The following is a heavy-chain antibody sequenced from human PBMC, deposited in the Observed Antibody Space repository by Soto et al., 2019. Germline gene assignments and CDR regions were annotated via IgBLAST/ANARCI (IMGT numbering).Heavy chain of an antibody. D-gene: IGHD6-13*01. V-gene: IGHV4-59*01. CDR1: GDSINNSY. Sequence: SETLSLTCAVSGDSINNSYWSWIRQPPGKRLERIGNIYYTGTTTYNPSLESRVTMSVDTSKNQFSLKLNSVDAADTAVYYCAKYRRTEAEGFTLDYWGRGTLVTVSS. J-gene: IGHJ4*02. CDR2: IYYTGTT. CDR3: AKYRRTEAEGFTLDY.